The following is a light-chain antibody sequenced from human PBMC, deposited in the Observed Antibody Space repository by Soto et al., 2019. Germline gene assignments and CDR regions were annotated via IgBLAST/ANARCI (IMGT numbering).Light chain of an antibody. CDR3: TSYAGGNNV. CDR2: EVN. CDR1: SSDVGGYNY. Sequence: QSALTQPPSASGSPGQSVTISCTGTSSDVGGYNYVSWYQQHPGKVPKLMVYEVNKRPSGVPDLFSGSKSGNTASLTVSGLQAEDEADYYCTSYAGGNNVFGTGTKLTVL. J-gene: IGLJ1*01. V-gene: IGLV2-8*01.